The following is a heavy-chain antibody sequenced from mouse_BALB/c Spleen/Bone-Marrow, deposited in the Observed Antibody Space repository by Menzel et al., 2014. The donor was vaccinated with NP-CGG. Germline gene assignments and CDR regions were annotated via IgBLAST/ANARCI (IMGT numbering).Heavy chain of an antibody. CDR2: IRNKANGYTT. CDR1: GFTFTDYY. D-gene: IGHD4-1*01. J-gene: IGHJ1*01. Sequence: EVQRVESGGGLVQPGGSLRLSCATSGFTFTDYYMSWVRQPPGKALEWLGFIRNKANGYTTEYSASVKGRFTISRDNSQSILYLQMNTLRAEDSATYYCARDINCGIYWFFDVWGAGTTVTVSS. CDR3: ARDINCGIYWFFDV. V-gene: IGHV7-3*02.